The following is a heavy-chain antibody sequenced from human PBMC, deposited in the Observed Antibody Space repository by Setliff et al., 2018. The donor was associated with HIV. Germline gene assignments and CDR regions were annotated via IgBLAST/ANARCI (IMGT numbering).Heavy chain of an antibody. CDR2: IYYSGDT. D-gene: IGHD6-13*01. Sequence: SETLSLTCSVSGGSISSGGYYWTWIRQHPGKGLEWIGHIYYSGDTHYNPSLKSRLTISIDTSVNQFSLKLSSVTAADTAVYFCAREDALTQQFDSWGQGTLVTV. J-gene: IGHJ4*02. V-gene: IGHV4-31*03. CDR1: GGSISSGGYY. CDR3: AREDALTQQFDS.